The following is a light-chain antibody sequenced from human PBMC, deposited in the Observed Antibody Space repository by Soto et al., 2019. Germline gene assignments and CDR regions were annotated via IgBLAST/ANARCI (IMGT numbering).Light chain of an antibody. V-gene: IGKV3-15*01. Sequence: EIVRPLSTSPLPVAPGERAALSCRASQSVSSNLAWYQQKPGQAPRLLIYGAPTRATGIPARFSGSGCGTHFPLISSRLQSEDFAVYYCQQYNNWPPITFGQGTRLEIK. CDR3: QQYNNWPPIT. CDR1: QSVSSN. CDR2: GAP. J-gene: IGKJ5*01.